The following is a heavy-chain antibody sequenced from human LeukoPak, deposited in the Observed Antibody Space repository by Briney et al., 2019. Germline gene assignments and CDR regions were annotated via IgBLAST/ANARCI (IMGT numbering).Heavy chain of an antibody. V-gene: IGHV3-21*01. Sequence: GGSLRLSCAASGFTFSSYSMTWVRQAPGKGLEWVSSISGSSSYIYYADSVKGRFTISRDNAKNSLYLQMNSLRAEDTAVYYCARDLGYDSSGYCLDYWGQGTLVTVSS. CDR2: ISGSSSYI. D-gene: IGHD3-22*01. J-gene: IGHJ4*02. CDR1: GFTFSSYS. CDR3: ARDLGYDSSGYCLDY.